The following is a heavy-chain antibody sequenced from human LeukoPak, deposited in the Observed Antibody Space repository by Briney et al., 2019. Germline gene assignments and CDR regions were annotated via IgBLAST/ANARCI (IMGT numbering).Heavy chain of an antibody. J-gene: IGHJ4*02. CDR2: ISSSGSTI. V-gene: IGHV3-48*03. CDR1: GFTFSSYE. Sequence: GGPLRLSCAASGFTFSSYEMNWVRQAPRKGLEWVSYISSSGSTIYYADSVKGRFTISRDNAKNSLYLQMNSLRAEDTAVYYCARDRYCSLDYWGQGTLVTVSS. D-gene: IGHD2-15*01. CDR3: ARDRYCSLDY.